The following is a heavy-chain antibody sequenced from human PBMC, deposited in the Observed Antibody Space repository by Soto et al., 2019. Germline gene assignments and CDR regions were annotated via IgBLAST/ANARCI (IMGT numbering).Heavy chain of an antibody. D-gene: IGHD7-27*01. Sequence: GGSLRLSCAASGFTFSSYATSWVRQAPGKGLEWVSGIVGSAGSTYYADSVKGRFTISRDNSKNTLYLQMNSLRAEDTAFFYFAKTRTTNWESHYFDYWGQGALVTVSS. CDR1: GFTFSSYA. J-gene: IGHJ4*02. CDR2: IVGSAGST. CDR3: AKTRTTNWESHYFDY. V-gene: IGHV3-23*01.